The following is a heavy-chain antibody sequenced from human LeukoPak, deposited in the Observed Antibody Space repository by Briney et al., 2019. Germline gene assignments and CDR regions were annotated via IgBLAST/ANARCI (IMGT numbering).Heavy chain of an antibody. D-gene: IGHD3-10*01. CDR2: ISGSGGST. CDR3: AKDTYYGFRQASGYYFDY. CDR1: GFTFSSYA. Sequence: GGSLRLSRAASGFTFSSYAMSWVRQAPGKGLEWVSAISGSGGSTYYADSVKGRFTISRDNSKNTLYLQMNSLRAEDTAVYYCAKDTYYGFRQASGYYFDYWGQGTLVTVSS. V-gene: IGHV3-23*01. J-gene: IGHJ4*02.